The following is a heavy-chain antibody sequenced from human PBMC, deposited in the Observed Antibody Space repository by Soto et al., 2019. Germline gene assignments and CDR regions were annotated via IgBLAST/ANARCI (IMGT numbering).Heavy chain of an antibody. CDR3: ARGRYYYGSGSYYGHYYYYYGMDV. CDR2: INHSGST. V-gene: IGHV4-34*01. Sequence: SETLSLTCAVYGGSFSGYYWSWIRQPPGKGLEWIGEINHSGSTNYNPSLKSRVTISVDTSKNQFSLKLSSVTAADTAVYYCARGRYYYGSGSYYGHYYYYYGMDVWGQGTTVTVSS. D-gene: IGHD3-10*01. CDR1: GGSFSGYY. J-gene: IGHJ6*02.